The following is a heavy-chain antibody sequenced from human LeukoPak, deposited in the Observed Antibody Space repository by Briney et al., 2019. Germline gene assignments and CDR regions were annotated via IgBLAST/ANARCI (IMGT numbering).Heavy chain of an antibody. CDR3: ARPMTGTGLTYYYYGMDI. V-gene: IGHV1-2*02. D-gene: IGHD1-1*01. CDR2: INPNSGGT. J-gene: IGHJ6*02. Sequence: ASVKVSCKASGYTFTGYYLHWVRQAPGQGXEWLGWINPNSGGTHYAQKFQGRVTVTRDTSISTAYMELNSLRSEDTALYYCARPMTGTGLTYYYYGMDIWGQGATVTVSS. CDR1: GYTFTGYY.